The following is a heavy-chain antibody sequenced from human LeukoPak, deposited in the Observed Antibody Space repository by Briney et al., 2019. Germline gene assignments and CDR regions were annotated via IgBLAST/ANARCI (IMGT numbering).Heavy chain of an antibody. Sequence: GGSLRLSCAASGFTFSSYYMSWVRQAPGKGLEWVANIKHDGSEKYCLDSVKGRFTISRDNAKNSLYLEMSSLRAEDTAVYCCARDRYCSGDRCYSDYWGQGTLVTVSS. CDR3: ARDRYCSGDRCYSDY. V-gene: IGHV3-7*04. D-gene: IGHD2-15*01. J-gene: IGHJ4*02. CDR1: GFTFSSYY. CDR2: IKHDGSEK.